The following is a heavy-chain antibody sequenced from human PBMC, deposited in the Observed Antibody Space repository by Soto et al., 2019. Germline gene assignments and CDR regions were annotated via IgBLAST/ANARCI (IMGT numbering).Heavy chain of an antibody. D-gene: IGHD2-2*01. CDR1: GYTLTELS. CDR2: FDPEDGET. J-gene: IGHJ4*02. CDR3: ATSILVAAAGFDD. Sequence: GASVKVSCKVSGYTLTELSIHWVRQAPGKGLEWMGGFDPEDGETMYAQKFQGRVTMTEDTSTDTAYMELSSLRSDDTAVYYCATSILVAAAGFDDWGQGSLVTVSS. V-gene: IGHV1-24*01.